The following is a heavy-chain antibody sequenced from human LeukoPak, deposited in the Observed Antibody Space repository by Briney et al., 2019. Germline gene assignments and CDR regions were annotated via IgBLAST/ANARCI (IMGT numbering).Heavy chain of an antibody. D-gene: IGHD2-2*01. CDR2: IYNSGST. V-gene: IGHV4-61*01. CDR3: ARDRTAAWFYS. CDR1: GGSVSSGSYY. Sequence: PSETLSLTCTVSGGSVSSGSYYWSWIRQPPGKGLESIGYIYNSGSTNSHPSLKSRVTLAADPSKHRFSLKLGSVTSADTAVYYCARDRTAAWFYSWGQGTLVTVSS. J-gene: IGHJ5*01.